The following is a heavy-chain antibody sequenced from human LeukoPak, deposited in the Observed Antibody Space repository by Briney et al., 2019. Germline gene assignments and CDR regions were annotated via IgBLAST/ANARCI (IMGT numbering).Heavy chain of an antibody. Sequence: ASVKVSCKASGYTFTSYGISWVRQAPGQGLEWMGWISAYNGNTNYAQKLQGRVTMTTDTSTSTAYMELRSLRSDDTAVYYCAREGRYDFWSGYSTLLEYYYYYYYMDVWAKGPRSPSP. D-gene: IGHD3-3*01. CDR2: ISAYNGNT. J-gene: IGHJ6*03. V-gene: IGHV1-18*01. CDR1: GYTFTSYG. CDR3: AREGRYDFWSGYSTLLEYYYYYYYMDV.